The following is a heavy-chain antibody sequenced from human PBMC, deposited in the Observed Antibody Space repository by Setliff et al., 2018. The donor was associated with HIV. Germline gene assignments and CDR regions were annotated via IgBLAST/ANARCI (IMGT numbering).Heavy chain of an antibody. CDR3: ARDRKADTAMVRGLDTFDI. J-gene: IGHJ3*02. D-gene: IGHD5-18*01. CDR1: GGSISSYY. Sequence: SETLSLTCTVSGGSISSYYWSWIRQPPGKGLEWIGYIYYSGSTKYNPSLKSRVTISVDTSKNQFSLKLNSVTAADTAVYYCARDRKADTAMVRGLDTFDIWGQGTMVTVSS. V-gene: IGHV4-59*01. CDR2: IYYSGST.